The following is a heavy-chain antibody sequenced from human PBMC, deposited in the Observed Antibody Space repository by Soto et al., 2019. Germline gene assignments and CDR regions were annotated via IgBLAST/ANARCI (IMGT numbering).Heavy chain of an antibody. Sequence: GGSLRLSCAASGFTFSSCAMHWVRQAPGKGLEWVSFISYDGSNKCYADSVKGRFTISRDNSNNTLYLKMNSRRAEDTAVYYCARDGDDSSFYSYYYYYWGMHXWGQGTSFTVS. CDR3: ARDGDDSSFYSYYYYYWGMHX. V-gene: IGHV3-30-3*01. J-gene: IGHJ6*02. D-gene: IGHD3-22*01. CDR2: ISYDGSNK. CDR1: GFTFSSCA.